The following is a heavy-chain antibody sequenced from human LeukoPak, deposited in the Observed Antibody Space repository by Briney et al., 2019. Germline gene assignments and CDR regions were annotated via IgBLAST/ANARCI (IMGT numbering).Heavy chain of an antibody. Sequence: GASVKVSCKASGYTFTSYGISWVRQAPGQGLEWMGWISAYNGNTNYAQKLQGRVTMTTDTSTSTAYMELRSLRFDDTAVYYCARVRGLTTVVTFGASSGMDVWGQGTTVTVSS. CDR3: ARVRGLTTVVTFGASSGMDV. D-gene: IGHD4-23*01. V-gene: IGHV1-18*01. J-gene: IGHJ6*02. CDR1: GYTFTSYG. CDR2: ISAYNGNT.